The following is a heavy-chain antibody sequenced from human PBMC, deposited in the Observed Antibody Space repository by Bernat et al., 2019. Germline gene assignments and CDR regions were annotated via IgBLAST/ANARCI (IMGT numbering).Heavy chain of an antibody. Sequence: QVQLVESGGGVVQPGRSLRLSCAASGFTFSSYGMHWVRQAPGKGLEWVAVISYDGSNKYYADSVKGRFTISRDNSKNTLYLQMNSLRAEDTAVYYCAKPGVQWGLRSPLDYWGQGTLVTVSS. D-gene: IGHD1-26*01. CDR1: GFTFSSYG. V-gene: IGHV3-30*18. J-gene: IGHJ4*02. CDR3: AKPGVQWGLRSPLDY. CDR2: ISYDGSNK.